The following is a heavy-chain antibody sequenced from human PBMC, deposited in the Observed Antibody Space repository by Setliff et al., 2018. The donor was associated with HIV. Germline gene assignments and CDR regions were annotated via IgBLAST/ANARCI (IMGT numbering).Heavy chain of an antibody. CDR3: AGTTPGYEVSCSGDCPNFDY. CDR1: GGSISSYY. V-gene: IGHV4-4*09. Sequence: PSETLSLTCTVSGGSISSYYWSWIRLPPGKGLEWIGYIYTSGSTNYNPSLRSRVTISVDTSKNQFSLYPTSVTAADTAVYYCAGTTPGYEVSCSGDCPNFDYWGQGTLVTVSS. J-gene: IGHJ4*02. CDR2: IYTSGST. D-gene: IGHD2-21*02.